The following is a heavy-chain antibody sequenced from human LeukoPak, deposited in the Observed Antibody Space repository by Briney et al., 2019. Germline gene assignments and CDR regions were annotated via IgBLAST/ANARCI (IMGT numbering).Heavy chain of an antibody. J-gene: IGHJ4*02. CDR2: INHSGST. Sequence: SETLSLTCAVYGGSFSGYYWSWIRQPPGKGLEWIGEINHSGSTNYNPSLKSRVTMSVDTSKNQFSLKLSSVTAADTAVYYCARVVWAGYPYFDYWGQGTLVTVSS. CDR1: GGSFSGYY. D-gene: IGHD3/OR15-3a*01. V-gene: IGHV4-34*01. CDR3: ARVVWAGYPYFDY.